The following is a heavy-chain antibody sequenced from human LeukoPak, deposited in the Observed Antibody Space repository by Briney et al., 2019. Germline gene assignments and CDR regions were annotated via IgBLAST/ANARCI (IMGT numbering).Heavy chain of an antibody. CDR3: ARLWFGEFFLYYFDY. Sequence: ASQTLSLTCAVSGGSISSGGYSWSWIRQPPGKGLEWIGYIYHSGSTYYNPSLKSRVTISVDRSKNQFSLKLSSVTAADTAVYYCARLWFGEFFLYYFDYWGQGTLVTVSS. CDR1: GGSISSGGYS. J-gene: IGHJ4*02. D-gene: IGHD3-10*01. V-gene: IGHV4-30-2*01. CDR2: IYHSGST.